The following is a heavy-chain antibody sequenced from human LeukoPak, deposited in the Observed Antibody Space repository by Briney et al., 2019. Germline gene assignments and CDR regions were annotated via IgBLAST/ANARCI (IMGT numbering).Heavy chain of an antibody. V-gene: IGHV4-39*07. Sequence: SETLSLTWTVSGGSIRGSRYNWGWIRQPPGKGLQWIGSIHYMGRSFHNPSLTSRVTVSVDASKNQFSLKLTSSIAADTAIYFFGREDRTGWTPPFDYWGQGILVTVSS. CDR2: IHYMGRS. J-gene: IGHJ4*02. CDR3: GREDRTGWTPPFDY. CDR1: GGSIRGSRYN. D-gene: IGHD6-19*01.